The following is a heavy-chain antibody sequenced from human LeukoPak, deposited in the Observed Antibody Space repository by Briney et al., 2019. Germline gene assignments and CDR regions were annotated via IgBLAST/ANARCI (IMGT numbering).Heavy chain of an antibody. CDR1: GFXFSDSW. V-gene: IGHV3-7*05. J-gene: IGHJ5*02. CDR3: ARGHGWFDP. Sequence: PGGSLRLSCAASGFXFSDSWMTWVRQAPGKGLEWVANIEQHGSEKNYVDSVKGRFTISRDNAKNSLYLQMHSLRAEDTAVYYCARGHGWFDPWGQGSLVTVSS. CDR2: IEQHGSEK.